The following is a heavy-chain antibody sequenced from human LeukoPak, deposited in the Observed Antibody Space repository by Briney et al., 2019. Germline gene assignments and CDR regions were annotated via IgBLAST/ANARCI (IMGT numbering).Heavy chain of an antibody. V-gene: IGHV3-74*01. J-gene: IGHJ4*02. Sequence: PGGSLRLSCAASGFSFSSYWMHWVRQAPGKGLVWVSRINSDGSSTSYADSVKGRLTISRDNAKNTLYLQMNSLRAEDTAVYYCAREGYYYGSGNYYFDYWGQGTLVTVSS. CDR2: INSDGSST. CDR3: AREGYYYGSGNYYFDY. D-gene: IGHD3-10*01. CDR1: GFSFSSYW.